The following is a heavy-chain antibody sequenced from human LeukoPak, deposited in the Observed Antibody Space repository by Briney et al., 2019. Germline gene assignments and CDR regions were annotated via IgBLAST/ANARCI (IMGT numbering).Heavy chain of an antibody. CDR2: ISSSSSYT. D-gene: IGHD3-10*01. Sequence: RGSLRLSCAASGFTFSDYYMSWIRQAPGKGLEWVSYISSSSSYTNYADSVKGRFTISGDNAKNSLYLQMNSLRAEDTAVYYCARDWGAYYYGSGSYYAPLDYWGQGTLVTVSS. CDR1: GFTFSDYY. J-gene: IGHJ4*02. V-gene: IGHV3-11*06. CDR3: ARDWGAYYYGSGSYYAPLDY.